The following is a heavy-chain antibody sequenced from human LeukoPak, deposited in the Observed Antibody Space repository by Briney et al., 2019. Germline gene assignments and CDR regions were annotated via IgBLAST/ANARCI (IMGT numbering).Heavy chain of an antibody. D-gene: IGHD2-2*01. CDR2: VSGSGGFT. V-gene: IGHV3-23*01. CDR1: GFTFSNYA. Sequence: GGSLRLSCAASGFTFSNYATNWVRQAPGKGLEWVSTVSGSGGFTYYADSVKGRLTISRDNSKNTLYLQMNSLRAEDTAVYYCAKAPAFCSSTNCPRLYYFDYWGQGTLVTVSS. CDR3: AKAPAFCSSTNCPRLYYFDY. J-gene: IGHJ4*02.